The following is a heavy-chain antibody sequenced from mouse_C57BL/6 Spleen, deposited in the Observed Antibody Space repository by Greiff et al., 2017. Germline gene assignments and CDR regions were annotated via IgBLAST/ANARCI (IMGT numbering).Heavy chain of an antibody. J-gene: IGHJ2*01. CDR2: ISNGGGST. D-gene: IGHD4-1*01. CDR1: GFTFSDYY. CDR3: ARQGWDGYFDY. Sequence: EVQGVESGGGLVQPGGSLKLSCAASGFTFSDYYMYWVRQTPEKRLEWVAYISNGGGSTYYPDTVKGRFTISRDNAKNTLYLQMSRLKSEDTAMYYCARQGWDGYFDYWGQGTTLTVSS. V-gene: IGHV5-12*01.